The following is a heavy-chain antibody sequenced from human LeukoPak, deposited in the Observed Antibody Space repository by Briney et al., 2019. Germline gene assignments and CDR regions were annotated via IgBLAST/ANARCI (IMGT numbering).Heavy chain of an antibody. J-gene: IGHJ6*02. Sequence: ASVKVSCKASGYTFTSYAMHWVRQAPGQRLEWMGWINAGNGNTKYSQKFQGRVTITRDTSASTAYMELSSLRSEDTAVYFCAREGLAVNDPYYYYGMDVWGQGTTVTVSS. D-gene: IGHD1-1*01. CDR3: AREGLAVNDPYYYYGMDV. CDR2: INAGNGNT. V-gene: IGHV1-3*01. CDR1: GYTFTSYA.